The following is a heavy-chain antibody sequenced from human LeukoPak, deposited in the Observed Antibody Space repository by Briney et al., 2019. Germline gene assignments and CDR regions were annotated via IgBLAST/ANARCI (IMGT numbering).Heavy chain of an antibody. CDR2: IYAGDSDT. CDR3: AANYFGLGTYVYWFDP. CDR1: GYNFATFS. Sequence: PVESLTISCQGSGYNFATFSITWVRQVRGKALEWLGIIYAGDSDTTYSPSFQGHVNISVDNSFNTAYLQWTSLRTSDTAVYYCAANYFGLGTYVYWFDPWGQGNLVTVSS. D-gene: IGHD2/OR15-2a*01. J-gene: IGHJ5*02. V-gene: IGHV5-51*01.